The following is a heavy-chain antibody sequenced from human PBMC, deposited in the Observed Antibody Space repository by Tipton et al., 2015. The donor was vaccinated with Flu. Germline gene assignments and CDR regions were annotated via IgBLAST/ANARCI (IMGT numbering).Heavy chain of an antibody. CDR2: IYYSGTT. Sequence: LSLTCTVSGGSISSDSYFWGWIRQPPGKGLEWIGSIYYSGTTYYNPSLKSRVTMSVDTSKNQFSLKLSSVTAADTAVYYCARVSCSTASCYVDDYWGPGTLVTVSS. D-gene: IGHD2-2*01. V-gene: IGHV4-39*07. CDR1: GGSISSDSYF. CDR3: ARVSCSTASCYVDDY. J-gene: IGHJ4*02.